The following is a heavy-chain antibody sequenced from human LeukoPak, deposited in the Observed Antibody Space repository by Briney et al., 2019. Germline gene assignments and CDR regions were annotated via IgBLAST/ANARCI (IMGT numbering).Heavy chain of an antibody. CDR3: ARERIYYGSGNLY. D-gene: IGHD3-10*01. V-gene: IGHV3-30*02. Sequence: GGSLRLSCAASGFTFSSYGMHWVRQAPGKGLEWVAFIRYDGSNKYYADSVKGRFTISRDNSKNTLYLQMNSLRAEDTAVYYCARERIYYGSGNLYWGKGALVTVSS. CDR2: IRYDGSNK. J-gene: IGHJ4*02. CDR1: GFTFSSYG.